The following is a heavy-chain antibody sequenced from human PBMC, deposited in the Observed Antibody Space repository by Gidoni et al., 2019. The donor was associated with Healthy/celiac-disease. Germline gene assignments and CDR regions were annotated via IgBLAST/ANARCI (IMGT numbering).Heavy chain of an antibody. CDR1: GFTFSSSG. J-gene: IGHJ6*02. D-gene: IGHD6-13*01. CDR2: IWYDGSNK. V-gene: IGHV3-33*01. CDR3: ARALSSSSWYAGYYYYYGMDV. Sequence: QVQLVESGGGVVQPGRSLSLSCAASGFTFSSSGMHWVRQAPGKGREWVAVIWYDGSNKYYADSVKGRFTISRDNSKNTLYLQMNSLRAEDTAVYYCARALSSSSWYAGYYYYYGMDVWGQGTTVTVSS.